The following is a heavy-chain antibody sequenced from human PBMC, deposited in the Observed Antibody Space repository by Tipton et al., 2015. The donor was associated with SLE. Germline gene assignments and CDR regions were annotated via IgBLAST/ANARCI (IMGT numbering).Heavy chain of an antibody. CDR3: ARGVLLPAANYWYFDL. V-gene: IGHV1-69*01. CDR1: GGTLNSYA. CDR2: FIPISGTT. J-gene: IGHJ2*01. D-gene: IGHD2-2*01. Sequence: QSGAEVKTPGSSVKVSCKASGGTLNSYAISWVRQAPRLGLEWMGGFIPISGTTVYAQKFQGRVTITADESTSTAYMQLSSLRSEDTAIYYCARGVLLPAANYWYFDLWGRGTLVTVSS.